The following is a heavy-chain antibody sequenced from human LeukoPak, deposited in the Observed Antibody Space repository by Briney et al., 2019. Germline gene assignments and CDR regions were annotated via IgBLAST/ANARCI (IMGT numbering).Heavy chain of an antibody. CDR2: INHSGST. V-gene: IGHV4-34*01. CDR3: ARRRVGATFYYYYYMDV. CDR1: GGSFSGYY. D-gene: IGHD1-26*01. Sequence: SETLSLTCAIYGGSFSGYYWSWIRQPPGKGLEWIGEINHSGSTNYNPSLKSRVTISVDTSKNQFSLKLSSVTAADTSVYYCARRRVGATFYYYYYMDVWGKGTTVTVSS. J-gene: IGHJ6*03.